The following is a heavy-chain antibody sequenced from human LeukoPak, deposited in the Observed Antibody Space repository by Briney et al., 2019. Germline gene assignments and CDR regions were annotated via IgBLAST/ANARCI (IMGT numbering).Heavy chain of an antibody. V-gene: IGHV3-23*01. CDR2: INANSGAT. CDR1: GFAFGFFA. J-gene: IGHJ5*01. D-gene: IGHD6-19*01. CDR3: AKPISGGLAVTADWFDP. Sequence: SGGSLRLSCTASGFAFGFFAMSWLRQPPGKWLEWVSTINANSGATSYAASVRGRFTISRDNSKNKLYLQPNSLRAEDTAVYYCAKPISGGLAVTADWFDPWGQGTLVVVSS.